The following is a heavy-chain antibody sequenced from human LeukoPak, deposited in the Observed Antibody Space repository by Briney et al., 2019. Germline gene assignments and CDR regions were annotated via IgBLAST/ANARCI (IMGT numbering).Heavy chain of an antibody. CDR2: INQDEGHK. V-gene: IGHV3-7*04. CDR1: GFTFSTSW. Sequence: PGGSLRLSCEVSGFTFSTSWMSWVRQAPGQGLEWVANINQDEGHKDYVDSVKGRFTVSRDNAKNSLYLQMNRLRVDDTAMYFCVRGVEDWGQGTPVTVSS. D-gene: IGHD3-10*01. J-gene: IGHJ4*02. CDR3: VRGVED.